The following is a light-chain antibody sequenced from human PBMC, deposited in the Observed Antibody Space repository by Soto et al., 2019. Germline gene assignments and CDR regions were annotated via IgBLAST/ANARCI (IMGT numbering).Light chain of an antibody. CDR1: QSVTSSF. CDR2: SAS. CDR3: QQYGDSRWT. V-gene: IGKV3-20*01. Sequence: IVLTQSPATLSLSPGKRATLSCRSSQSVTSSFLAWYQQKPGQAPRLLIYSASHRATGIPDRFSGSESGTDFTLTISRLEPEDFAVYYCQQYGDSRWTFGQGTKVDIK. J-gene: IGKJ1*01.